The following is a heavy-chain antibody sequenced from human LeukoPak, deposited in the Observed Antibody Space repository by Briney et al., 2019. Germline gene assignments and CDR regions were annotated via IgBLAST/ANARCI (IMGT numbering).Heavy chain of an antibody. D-gene: IGHD2-21*02. CDR3: ARQRGDYYYYYYMDV. CDR2: IYYSGST. J-gene: IGHJ6*03. Sequence: PSETLSLTCTVSGGSISSSSYYWGWIRQPPGKGLEWIGSIYYSGSTYYNPSLKSRVTISVDTSKNQFSLKLSSVTAADTAVYYCARQRGDYYYYYYMDVWGKGTTVTISS. CDR1: GGSISSSSYY. V-gene: IGHV4-39*01.